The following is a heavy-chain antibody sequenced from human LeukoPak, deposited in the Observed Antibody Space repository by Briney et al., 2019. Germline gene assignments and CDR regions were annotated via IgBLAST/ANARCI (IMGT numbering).Heavy chain of an antibody. CDR2: ISAYNGNT. V-gene: IGHV1-18*01. CDR1: SYTFTNYA. J-gene: IGHJ6*03. Sequence: GASVKVSCKASSYTFTNYAFTWVRQAPGQGLEWKGWISAYNGNTNYAQKLQGRVTMNTDTSTSTAYMELRSLRSEDTALYYCARGGGAAAGTPNYYYFYYMDVWGKGTTVTISS. D-gene: IGHD6-13*01. CDR3: ARGGGAAAGTPNYYYFYYMDV.